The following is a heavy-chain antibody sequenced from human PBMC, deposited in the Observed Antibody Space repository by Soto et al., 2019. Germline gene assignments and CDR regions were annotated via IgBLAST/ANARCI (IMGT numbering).Heavy chain of an antibody. J-gene: IGHJ6*02. CDR1: GGSFSGYY. D-gene: IGHD3-3*01. Sequence: KPSETLSLTCAVYGGSFSGYYWSWIRQPPGKGLEWIGEINHSGSTNYNPSLKSRVTISVDTSKNQSSLKLSSVTAADTAVYYCARGGYDFWSGYYYYYGMDVWGQGTTVTVSS. CDR3: ARGGYDFWSGYYYYYGMDV. V-gene: IGHV4-34*01. CDR2: INHSGST.